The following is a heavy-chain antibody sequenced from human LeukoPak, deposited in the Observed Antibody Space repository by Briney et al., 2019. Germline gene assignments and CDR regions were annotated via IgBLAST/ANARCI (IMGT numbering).Heavy chain of an antibody. CDR2: IFHSGNT. CDR1: GDSISSGDYS. V-gene: IGHV4-30-2*01. Sequence: SETLSLTCAVSGDSISSGDYSWSWLRQPPGKGLEWIGYIFHSGNTYYNPSLKSRVTISVDRSKNQFSLKLNSVTAADTAVYYCARDRPVGWFDPWGQGTLVTVSS. CDR3: ARDRPVGWFDP. J-gene: IGHJ5*02.